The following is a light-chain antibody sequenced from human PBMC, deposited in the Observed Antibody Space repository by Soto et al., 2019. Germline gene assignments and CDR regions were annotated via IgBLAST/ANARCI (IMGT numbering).Light chain of an antibody. J-gene: IGKJ4*01. CDR1: QSVGSN. CDR3: QLYNSWHPALT. Sequence: EIVMTQSPATLSVSPGERATLSCRASQSVGSNVAWYQQRPGQAPRLLIYGASTRATGIPARFSGSGSGTEFTLTISSLQSEDFAVYYCQLYNSWHPALTFGGGTKVDIK. V-gene: IGKV3-15*01. CDR2: GAS.